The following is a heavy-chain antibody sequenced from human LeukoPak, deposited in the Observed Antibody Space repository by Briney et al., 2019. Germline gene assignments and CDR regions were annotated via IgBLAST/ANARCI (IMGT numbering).Heavy chain of an antibody. CDR3: VKIARD. CDR1: GFTFSSYW. CDR2: INSDGSST. V-gene: IGHV3-74*01. Sequence: GVSLRLSCAASGFTFSSYWMHWVRQAPGKGLVWVSRINSDGSSTSYADSVKGRFTISRDNARNTLYLQMSSLRTEDTAVYYCVKIARDWGQGTLVTVSS. J-gene: IGHJ4*02.